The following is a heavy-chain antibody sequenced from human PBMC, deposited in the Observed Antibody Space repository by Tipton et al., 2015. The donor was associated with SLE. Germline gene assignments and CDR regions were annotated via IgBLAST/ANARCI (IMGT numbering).Heavy chain of an antibody. CDR3: AKEYSGYPLIDY. J-gene: IGHJ4*02. Sequence: SLRLSCAAVGFPFSSYWMSWVRQAPGKGLELVANIKQDGSEKYYVDSVKGRFTISRDNAKNSLYLQMNNLRAEDTAVYYCAKEYSGYPLIDYWGQGTLVTVSS. CDR1: GFPFSSYW. CDR2: IKQDGSEK. D-gene: IGHD5-12*01. V-gene: IGHV3-7*01.